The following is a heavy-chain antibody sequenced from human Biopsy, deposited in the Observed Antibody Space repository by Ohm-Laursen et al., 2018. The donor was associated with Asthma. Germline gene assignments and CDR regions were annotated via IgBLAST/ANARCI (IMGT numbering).Heavy chain of an antibody. V-gene: IGHV1-18*01. CDR1: GYTFNSAG. Sequence: SVKVSCKTSGYTFNSAGITWVRQAPGQGLEWMGWISVYNGNTKVAQKLQDRVTMITDTSTSTAYMGLRSLRSDDTAVYFCARAVDYSNYYGIDVWGQGTTVTVS. D-gene: IGHD3-10*01. J-gene: IGHJ6*02. CDR3: ARAVDYSNYYGIDV. CDR2: ISVYNGNT.